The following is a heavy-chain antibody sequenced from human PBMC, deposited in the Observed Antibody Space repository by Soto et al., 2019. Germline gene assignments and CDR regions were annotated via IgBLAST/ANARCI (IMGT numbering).Heavy chain of an antibody. V-gene: IGHV2-5*02. CDR2: IYWDGDK. CDR1: GFSLSTSAVG. D-gene: IGHD1-26*01. Sequence: QITLKESSPALVKPTQTLTLTCSFSGFSLSTSAVGVGWIRQPPGKALEWLALIYWDGDKRYSPSLKSRLTITKDTSKNQVVLTITNMDPVDTATYFCAHSRGSPHYYYYYSLDVWGQGTTVTVSS. J-gene: IGHJ6*02. CDR3: AHSRGSPHYYYYYSLDV.